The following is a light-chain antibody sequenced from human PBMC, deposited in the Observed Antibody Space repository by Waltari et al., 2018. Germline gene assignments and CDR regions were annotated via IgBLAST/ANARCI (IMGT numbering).Light chain of an antibody. CDR2: DTS. V-gene: IGKV3-15*01. Sequence: EIVMTQSPATLSVSPGESATPSCRASQSVSINLAWYQQKPGQAPRLLIFDTSTRATGIPARFSGSGSGTDFTLTISSLQSEDFAVYYCQQYNDWLPLTFGGGTKVEI. CDR1: QSVSIN. J-gene: IGKJ4*01. CDR3: QQYNDWLPLT.